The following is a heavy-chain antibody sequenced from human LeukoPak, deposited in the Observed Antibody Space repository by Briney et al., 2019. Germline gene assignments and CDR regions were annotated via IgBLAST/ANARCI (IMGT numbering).Heavy chain of an antibody. CDR2: IYYSGST. V-gene: IGHV4-30-4*01. CDR3: ARVVVVPAATGHDFDI. D-gene: IGHD2-2*01. Sequence: PSETVSLTCTVSGGSISRGDYYWSWIRQPPGKGLEWIGYIYYSGSTYYNPSLKSRVTISVDTSKNQFSLKLISVTAADTAVYYCARVVVVPAATGHDFDIWGQGTMVTVSS. J-gene: IGHJ3*02. CDR1: GGSISRGDYY.